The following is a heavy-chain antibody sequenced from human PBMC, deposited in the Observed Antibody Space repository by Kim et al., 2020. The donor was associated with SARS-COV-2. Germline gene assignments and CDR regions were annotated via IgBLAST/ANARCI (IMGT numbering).Heavy chain of an antibody. J-gene: IGHJ2*01. Sequence: KFQGRVTMTRDTSTSTVYMELSSLRSEDTAVYYCAREYPPGSSGYRYFDLWGRGTLVTVSS. V-gene: IGHV1-46*01. CDR3: AREYPPGSSGYRYFDL. D-gene: IGHD3-22*01.